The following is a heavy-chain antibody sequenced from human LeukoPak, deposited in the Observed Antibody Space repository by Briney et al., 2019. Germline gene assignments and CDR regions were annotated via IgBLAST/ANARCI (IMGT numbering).Heavy chain of an antibody. CDR1: GFTFSTYT. D-gene: IGHD2-2*01. CDR3: ARDALAAGYRLEWYYFDY. J-gene: IGHJ4*02. CDR2: ISSSSSHI. V-gene: IGHV3-21*01. Sequence: PGGSLRLSCAASGFTFSTYTMNWVRQAPGKGLEWVSSISSSSSHIYYADSVKGRFTISRDNAKNSLYLQMNSLRAEDTAVYYCARDALAAGYRLEWYYFDYWGQGTLVTVSS.